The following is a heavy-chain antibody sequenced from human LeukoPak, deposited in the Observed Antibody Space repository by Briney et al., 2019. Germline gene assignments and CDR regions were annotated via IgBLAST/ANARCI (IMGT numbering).Heavy chain of an antibody. J-gene: IGHJ4*02. CDR2: IYYSGST. CDR1: GGSIRSSSYY. V-gene: IGHV4-39*01. Sequence: SETLSLTCTVSGGSIRSSSYYWGWIRQPPGKGLEWIVSIYYSGSTYYNASLKSRGTISVDTSKNQFSLKLNSVTAADTAVYFCARQVVAVAGTGYFDYWGQGTLVTVSS. CDR3: ARQVVAVAGTGYFDY. D-gene: IGHD6-19*01.